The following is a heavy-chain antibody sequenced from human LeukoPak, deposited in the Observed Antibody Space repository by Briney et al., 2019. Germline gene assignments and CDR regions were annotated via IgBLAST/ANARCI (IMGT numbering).Heavy chain of an antibody. CDR1: GFTFDDYT. CDR2: IKQDGSEK. V-gene: IGHV3-7*01. CDR3: ARGVCFGEFGFDY. D-gene: IGHD3-10*01. J-gene: IGHJ4*02. Sequence: PGGSLRLSCAASGFTFDDYTMHWVRQAPGKGLEWVANIKQDGSEKYYVDSVKGRFTISRDNAKNSLYLQMNSLRAEDTAVYYCARGVCFGEFGFDYWGQGTLVTVSS.